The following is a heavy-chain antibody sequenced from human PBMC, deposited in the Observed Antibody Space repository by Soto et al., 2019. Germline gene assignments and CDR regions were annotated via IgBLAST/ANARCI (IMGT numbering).Heavy chain of an antibody. CDR3: AKDRRYSSGWYWYFDL. J-gene: IGHJ2*01. CDR1: GLTFRNYA. V-gene: IGHV3-23*01. CDR2: ISGNGVNT. Sequence: EVLLLESRGGWVQPGGSLRLSCAASGLTFRNYAMSWVRQAPGKGPEWVSAISGNGVNTYYSDSVRGRFTISRDNSKNTLYLQMNSLRAEDTAIYYCAKDRRYSSGWYWYFDLWGRGTLVTVSS. D-gene: IGHD6-19*01.